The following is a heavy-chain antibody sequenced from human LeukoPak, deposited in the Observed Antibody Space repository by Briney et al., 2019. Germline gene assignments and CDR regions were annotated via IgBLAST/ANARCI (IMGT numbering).Heavy chain of an antibody. CDR2: IYSGGST. Sequence: GGSLRLSCDVSGVLFSRFEVNWVRLTPGKGLEWVSVIYSGGSTYYADSVKGRFTISRDNSKNTLYLQMNSLRAEDTAVYYCADLEFDYWGQGTLVTVSS. CDR3: ADLEFDY. V-gene: IGHV3-66*02. J-gene: IGHJ4*02. CDR1: GVLFSRFE.